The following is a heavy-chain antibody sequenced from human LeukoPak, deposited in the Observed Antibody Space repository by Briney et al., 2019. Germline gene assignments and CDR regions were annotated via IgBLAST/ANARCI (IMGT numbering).Heavy chain of an antibody. CDR1: ELSFTSSW. V-gene: IGHV5-51*01. J-gene: IGHJ4*02. CDR2: IFPGDSDT. D-gene: IGHD5-18*01. CDR3: ARREYNYGSAMYYFDY. Sequence: GESLKISCKSSELSFTSSWIGWVRQMPGKGLEWMGIIFPGDSDTRYRPSFQGQVTISVDKSINTAYLQWSSLKASDTAMYYCARREYNYGSAMYYFDYWGQGTLVTVSS.